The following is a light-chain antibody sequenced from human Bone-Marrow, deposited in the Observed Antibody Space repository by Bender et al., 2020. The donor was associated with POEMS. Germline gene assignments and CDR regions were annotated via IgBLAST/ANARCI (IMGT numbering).Light chain of an antibody. CDR3: SAWDDSLSGWV. CDR2: YVY. J-gene: IGLJ3*02. CDR1: SSNIGNHG. V-gene: IGLV1-36*01. Sequence: QSVVTQPPSLSEAPRQRVTISCSGSSSNIGNHGVNWYQQLPGEAPKLLIYYVYLLPPGVSDRFSSPTFCTSASLSLSELPSEDAAFYYCSAWDDSLSGWVFGGGTKLTVL.